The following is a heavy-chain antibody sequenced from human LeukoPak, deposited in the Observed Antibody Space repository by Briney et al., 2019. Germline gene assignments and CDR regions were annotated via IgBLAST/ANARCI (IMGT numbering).Heavy chain of an antibody. CDR2: ISAYNGNT. V-gene: IGHV1-18*01. D-gene: IGHD5-12*01. CDR1: GYTFTSYG. Sequence: ASVKVSCKASGYTFTSYGISWVRQAPGQGLEWMGWISAYNGNTNYAQKLQGRVTMTRDTSISTAYMELSRLRSDDTAVYYCARVGGYSGYDCDYWGQGTLVTVSS. J-gene: IGHJ4*02. CDR3: ARVGGYSGYDCDY.